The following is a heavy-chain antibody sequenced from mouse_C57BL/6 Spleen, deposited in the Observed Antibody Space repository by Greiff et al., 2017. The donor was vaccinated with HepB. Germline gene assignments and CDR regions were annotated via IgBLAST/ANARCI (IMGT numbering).Heavy chain of an antibody. CDR3: AREYYGSSYGGY. V-gene: IGHV1-82*01. D-gene: IGHD1-1*01. Sequence: LVESGPELVKPGASVKISCKASGYAFSSSWMNWVKQRPGKGLEWIGRIYPGDGDTNYNGKFKGKATLTADKSSSTAYMQLSSLTSEDSAVYFCAREYYGSSYGGYWGQGTTLTVSS. CDR2: IYPGDGDT. J-gene: IGHJ2*01. CDR1: GYAFSSSW.